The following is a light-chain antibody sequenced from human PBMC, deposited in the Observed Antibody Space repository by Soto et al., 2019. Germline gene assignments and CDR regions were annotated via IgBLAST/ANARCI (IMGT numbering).Light chain of an antibody. CDR2: KAS. CDR1: QTISGS. Sequence: DIQVTQSPSTLSAPVGDRVTITCRASQTISGSLAWFQQKPGQAPKLLIYKASTLAVGVPSRFNGSGSGTEFTLSISSLQPDDFATYYCQQYHEYSKTFGQGTKVDIK. J-gene: IGKJ1*01. V-gene: IGKV1-5*03. CDR3: QQYHEYSKT.